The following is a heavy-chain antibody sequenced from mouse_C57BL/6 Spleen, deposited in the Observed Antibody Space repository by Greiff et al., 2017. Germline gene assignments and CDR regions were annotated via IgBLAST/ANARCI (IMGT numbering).Heavy chain of an antibody. J-gene: IGHJ2*01. CDR2: ISYDGSN. Sequence: DVKLVESGPGLVKPSQSLSLTCSVTGYSITSGYYWNWIRQFPGNKLEWMGYISYDGSNNYNPSLKNRISFTRDTSKNQFFLKLNSVTTEDTATYYCARVITTVVEGFDYWGQGTTLTVSS. CDR3: ARVITTVVEGFDY. D-gene: IGHD1-1*01. CDR1: GYSITSGYY. V-gene: IGHV3-6*01.